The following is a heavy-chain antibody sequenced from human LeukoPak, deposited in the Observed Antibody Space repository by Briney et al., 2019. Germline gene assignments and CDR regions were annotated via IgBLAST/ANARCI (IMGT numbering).Heavy chain of an antibody. Sequence: SVTVSCKASGGTFSSYAISWVRQAPGQGLEWMGGIIPIFGTANYAQKFQGRVTITADESTSTAYMELSSLRSEDTAVYYCARERLRLPLVYGMDVWGQGTTVTVSS. CDR2: IIPIFGTA. V-gene: IGHV1-69*13. CDR1: GGTFSSYA. D-gene: IGHD3-16*01. J-gene: IGHJ6*02. CDR3: ARERLRLPLVYGMDV.